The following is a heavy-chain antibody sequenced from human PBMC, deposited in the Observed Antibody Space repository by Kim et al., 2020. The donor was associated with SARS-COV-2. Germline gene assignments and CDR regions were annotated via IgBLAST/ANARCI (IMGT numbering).Heavy chain of an antibody. Sequence: SVKVSCKASGGTFSSYAISWVRQAPGQGLEWMGGIIPIFGTANYAQKFQGRVTITADESTSTAYMELSSLRSEDTAVYYCARDVDTAMGSDYWGQGTLVTVSS. CDR2: IIPIFGTA. CDR3: ARDVDTAMGSDY. J-gene: IGHJ4*02. CDR1: GGTFSSYA. V-gene: IGHV1-69*13. D-gene: IGHD5-18*01.